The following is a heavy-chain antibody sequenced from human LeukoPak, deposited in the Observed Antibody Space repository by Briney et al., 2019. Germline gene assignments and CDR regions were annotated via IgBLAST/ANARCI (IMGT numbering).Heavy chain of an antibody. Sequence: GGSLRLSCAASGFTFNSYWMHWVRQAPGKGLVWVPRISSDGSSTKYADSVKGRFTISRDNAKNTLYLQMNSLRAEDTAVYYCARAEAAAGTDYWGQGTLVTVSS. J-gene: IGHJ4*02. CDR1: GFTFNSYW. CDR3: ARAEAAAGTDY. V-gene: IGHV3-74*01. D-gene: IGHD6-13*01. CDR2: ISSDGSST.